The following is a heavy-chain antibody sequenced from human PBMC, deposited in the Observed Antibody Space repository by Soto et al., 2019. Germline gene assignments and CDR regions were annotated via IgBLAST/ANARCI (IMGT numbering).Heavy chain of an antibody. V-gene: IGHV1-18*01. Sequence: ASLKVSCKASGYTFTSYGISWGRQAPGQGLEWMGWISAYNGNTNYAQKLQGRATMTTDTSTSTAYMELRSLRADDTAVYYCARDYYEDSSGLDWFDPWGQGTLVTVSS. J-gene: IGHJ5*02. CDR3: ARDYYEDSSGLDWFDP. D-gene: IGHD3-22*01. CDR2: ISAYNGNT. CDR1: GYTFTSYG.